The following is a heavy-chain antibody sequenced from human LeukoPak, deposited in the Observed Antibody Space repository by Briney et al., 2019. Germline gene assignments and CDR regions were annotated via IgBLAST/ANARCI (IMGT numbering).Heavy chain of an antibody. J-gene: IGHJ4*02. CDR3: ARSRPSGFIDYWDY. CDR2: IIPIFGTA. V-gene: IGHV1-69*06. Sequence: SVKVSCKASEGTFNSYAIRWVRQAPGQGLEWMGRIIPIFGTANYAQKFLGRVTITADKSTSTVYMELSSLRSEDTAVYYCARSRPSGFIDYWDYWGQGTLVTVSS. CDR1: EGTFNSYA. D-gene: IGHD4/OR15-4a*01.